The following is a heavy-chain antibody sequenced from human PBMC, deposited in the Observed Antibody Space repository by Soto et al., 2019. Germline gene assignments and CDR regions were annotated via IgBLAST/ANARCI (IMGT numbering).Heavy chain of an antibody. CDR2: IIPNSGNT. CDR1: GGTFSSYA. V-gene: IGHV1-8*02. Sequence: ASVKVSCKASGGTFSSYAISWVRQAPGQGLEWMGGIIPNSGNTGYAQKFQGRVTMTRNTSISTAYMELSSLRSEDTAVYYCARGRNMDVWGQGTTVTVSS. J-gene: IGHJ6*02. CDR3: ARGRNMDV.